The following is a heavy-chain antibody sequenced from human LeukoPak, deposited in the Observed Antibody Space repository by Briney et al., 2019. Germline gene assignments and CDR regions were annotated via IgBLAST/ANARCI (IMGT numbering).Heavy chain of an antibody. CDR1: GLTFSSYA. D-gene: IGHD3-22*01. Sequence: GGSLRLSCAASGLTFSSYAMSWVRQAPGKGLEWVSAISGSGGRTYYADSVKGRFTISRDNSKNTLYLQMNSLRAEDTAVYYCANGGYYYDSSGYNHYWGQGTLVTVSS. CDR3: ANGGYYYDSSGYNHY. J-gene: IGHJ4*02. CDR2: ISGSGGRT. V-gene: IGHV3-23*01.